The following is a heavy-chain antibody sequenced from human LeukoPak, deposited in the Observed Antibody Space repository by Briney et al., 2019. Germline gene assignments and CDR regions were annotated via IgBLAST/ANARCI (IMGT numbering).Heavy chain of an antibody. Sequence: PSETLSLTCTVSGSSISSGSYYWSWIRQPAGKGLEWIGRIYTSGSTNYNPSLMSRVTISVDTSKNQFSLKLSSVTAADTAVYYCARQLGYCSSTSCRAFDPWGQGTLVAVSS. V-gene: IGHV4-61*02. D-gene: IGHD2-2*01. CDR1: GSSISSGSYY. CDR2: IYTSGST. J-gene: IGHJ5*02. CDR3: ARQLGYCSSTSCRAFDP.